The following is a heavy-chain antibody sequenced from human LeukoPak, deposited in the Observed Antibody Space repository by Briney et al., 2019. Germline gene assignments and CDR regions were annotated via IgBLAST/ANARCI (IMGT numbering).Heavy chain of an antibody. CDR3: ARGKSIAYYDFWSGFLRYYFDY. CDR2: MNPNSGNT. Sequence: ASVKVSCKASGYTFTSYDINWVRQATGQGLEWMGWMNPNSGNTGYAQKFQGRVTITRNTSISTAYMELSSLRSEDTAVYYCARGKSIAYYDFWSGFLRYYFDYWGQGTLVTVSS. J-gene: IGHJ4*02. CDR1: GYTFTSYD. D-gene: IGHD3-3*01. V-gene: IGHV1-8*03.